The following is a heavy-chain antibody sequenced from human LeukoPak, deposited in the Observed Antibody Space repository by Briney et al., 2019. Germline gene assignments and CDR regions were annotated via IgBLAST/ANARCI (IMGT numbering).Heavy chain of an antibody. CDR2: IIPIFGTA. V-gene: IGHV1-69*05. J-gene: IGHJ4*02. Sequence: ASVKVSCKASGGTFSSYAISWVRQAPGQGLEWMGRIIPIFGTANYAQKFQGRVTITTDESTSTAYMELSSLKASDTAMYYCARLGRDGYTVGAFDYWGQGTLVTVSS. CDR1: GGTFSSYA. CDR3: ARLGRDGYTVGAFDY. D-gene: IGHD5-24*01.